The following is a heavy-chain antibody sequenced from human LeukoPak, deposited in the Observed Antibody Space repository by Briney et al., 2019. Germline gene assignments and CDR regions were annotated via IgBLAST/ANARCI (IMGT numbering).Heavy chain of an antibody. CDR1: GFTVSSNY. CDR2: IYSGGST. V-gene: IGHV3-53*01. Sequence: GGSLRLSCAASGFTVSSNYMSWVRQAPGKGLEWVSVIYSGGSTYYADSVKGRFTISRDNSKNTLYLQMNSLRAEDTAVYYCAKRVVAAQGDNWFDPWGQGTLVTVSS. J-gene: IGHJ5*02. D-gene: IGHD2-15*01. CDR3: AKRVVAAQGDNWFDP.